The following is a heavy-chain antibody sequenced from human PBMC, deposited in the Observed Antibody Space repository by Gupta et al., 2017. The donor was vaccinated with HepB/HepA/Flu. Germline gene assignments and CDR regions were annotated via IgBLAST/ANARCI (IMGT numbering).Heavy chain of an antibody. CDR2: IYYSGST. Sequence: QVQLQESGPGLVKPSQTLSLTCTVSGGSISSGDYYWSWIRQPPGKGLEWIGYIYYSGSTYYNPSLKSRVTISVDTSKNQFSLKLSSVTAADTAVYYCARDKASDSSGYNYYYYYGMDVWGQGTTVTVSS. CDR1: GGSISSGDYY. CDR3: ARDKASDSSGYNYYYYYGMDV. J-gene: IGHJ6*02. V-gene: IGHV4-30-4*01. D-gene: IGHD3-22*01.